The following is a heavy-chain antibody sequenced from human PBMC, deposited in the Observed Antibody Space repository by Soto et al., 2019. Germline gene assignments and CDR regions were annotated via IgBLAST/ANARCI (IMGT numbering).Heavy chain of an antibody. CDR3: ARTYYDFWSGYYGFDY. Sequence: PGESLKISCKGSGYSFTSYWIGWVRQMPGKGLEWMGISYPGDSDTRYSPSFQGQVTISADKSISTAYLQWSSLKASDTAMYYCARTYYDFWSGYYGFDYWGQGTLVTVSS. J-gene: IGHJ4*02. V-gene: IGHV5-51*01. CDR2: SYPGDSDT. D-gene: IGHD3-3*01. CDR1: GYSFTSYW.